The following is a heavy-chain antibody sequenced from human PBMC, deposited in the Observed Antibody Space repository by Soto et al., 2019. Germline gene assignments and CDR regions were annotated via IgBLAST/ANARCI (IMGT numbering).Heavy chain of an antibody. CDR3: ARDGDSSGYYYHFDY. D-gene: IGHD3-22*01. J-gene: IGHJ4*02. CDR1: GFTFSSYG. V-gene: IGHV3-33*01. Sequence: QVQLVESGGGVVQPGRSVRLSCAASGFTFSSYGMHWVRQAPGKGLEWVAVIWYDGSNKYYADSVKGRFTISRDNSKNTLYLQMNSLRAEDTAVYYSARDGDSSGYYYHFDYWGQGTLVTVSS. CDR2: IWYDGSNK.